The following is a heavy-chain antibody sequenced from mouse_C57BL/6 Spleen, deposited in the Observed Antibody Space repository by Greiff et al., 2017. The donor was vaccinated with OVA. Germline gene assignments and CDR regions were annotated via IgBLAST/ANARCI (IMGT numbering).Heavy chain of an antibody. CDR3: ARSNYSNHFDY. V-gene: IGHV1-59*01. Sequence: QVQLQQPGAELVRPGTSVKLSCKASGYTFTSYWMHWVKQRPGQGLEWIGVIDPSDSYTNYNQKFKGKATLTVDTSSSTAYMQLSSLTSEDSAVYYCARSNYSNHFDYWGQGTTLTVSS. CDR1: GYTFTSYW. CDR2: IDPSDSYT. D-gene: IGHD2-5*01. J-gene: IGHJ2*01.